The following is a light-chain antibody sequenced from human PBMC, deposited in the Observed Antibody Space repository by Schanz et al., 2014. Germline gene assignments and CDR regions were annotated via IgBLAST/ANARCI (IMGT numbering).Light chain of an antibody. J-gene: IGKJ5*01. Sequence: DIVLTQSPGTLSLSPGERATLSCRASQSVGSNLAWYQQKPGQAPRLLIFDASTRATGIPARFSGSGSGTEFTLTISSLQSEDFATYYCQQRGTFGQGTRLEIK. V-gene: IGKV3-15*01. CDR3: QQRGT. CDR1: QSVGSN. CDR2: DAS.